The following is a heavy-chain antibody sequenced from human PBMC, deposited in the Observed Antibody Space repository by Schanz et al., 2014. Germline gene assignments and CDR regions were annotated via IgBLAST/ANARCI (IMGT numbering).Heavy chain of an antibody. J-gene: IGHJ6*02. CDR1: GYTFTSYS. CDR2: LNPHSGGT. Sequence: QVQLVQSGSELKKPGASVKVSCKASGYTFTSYSMNWVRQAPGQGLEWMGWLNPHSGGTHYALRFQGRVAMTRDTSINTAYMELRRLRSDDTATYYCATDHIAAAGSQYFYYYGMGVWGQGATVTVSS. V-gene: IGHV1-2*02. CDR3: ATDHIAAAGSQYFYYYGMGV. D-gene: IGHD6-13*01.